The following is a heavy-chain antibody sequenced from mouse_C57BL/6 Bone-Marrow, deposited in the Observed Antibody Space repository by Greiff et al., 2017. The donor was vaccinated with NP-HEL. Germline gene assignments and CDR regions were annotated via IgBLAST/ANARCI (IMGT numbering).Heavy chain of an antibody. CDR1: GYTFTSYG. V-gene: IGHV1-81*01. CDR3: AREGYYYDDGYFDY. D-gene: IGHD2-4*01. CDR2: IYPRSGNT. Sequence: QVQLLQSGAELARPGASVKLSCKASGYTFTSYGISWVKQRTGQGLEWIGEIYPRSGNTYYNEKFKGKATLTADKSSSTAYMELRSLTSEDSAVYFCAREGYYYDDGYFDYWGQGTTLTVSS. J-gene: IGHJ2*01.